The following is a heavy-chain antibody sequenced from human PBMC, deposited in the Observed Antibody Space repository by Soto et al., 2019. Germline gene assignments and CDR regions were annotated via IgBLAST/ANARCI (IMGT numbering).Heavy chain of an antibody. D-gene: IGHD2-21*01. V-gene: IGHV3-7*01. CDR3: ARELYCGGDCSHYFDY. J-gene: IGHJ4*02. Sequence: GGSLRLFCAASGFTFSSYWMSWVRQAPGKGLEWVANIKQDGSEKYYVDSVKGRFTISRDNAKNSLYLQMNSLRAEDTAVYYCARELYCGGDCSHYFDYWGQGTLVTVSS. CDR1: GFTFSSYW. CDR2: IKQDGSEK.